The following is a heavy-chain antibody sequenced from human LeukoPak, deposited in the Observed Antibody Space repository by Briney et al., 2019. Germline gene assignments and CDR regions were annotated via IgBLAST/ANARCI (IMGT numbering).Heavy chain of an antibody. CDR3: ARASYYNGYYYYYYMDV. Sequence: ASVKVSCKASGYTFTSYDINWVRQATGQGLEWMGWMNPNSGNTGYAQKFQGRVTMTRNTSISTAYMELRSLRSEDTAVYYCARASYYNGYYYYYYMDVWGKGTTVTISS. J-gene: IGHJ6*03. CDR2: MNPNSGNT. CDR1: GYTFTSYD. D-gene: IGHD3-10*01. V-gene: IGHV1-8*02.